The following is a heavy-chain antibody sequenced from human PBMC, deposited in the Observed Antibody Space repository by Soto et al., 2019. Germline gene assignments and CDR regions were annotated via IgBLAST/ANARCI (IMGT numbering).Heavy chain of an antibody. CDR2: IKEDGREI. D-gene: IGHD3-10*01. V-gene: IGHV3-7*01. J-gene: IGHJ4*02. CDR3: VRPHPTDGSYFEH. Sequence: EVQLVESGGGLVQPGGSLRLSCTASGFTFSNYWMTWVRQVPGKGLEWVVNIKEDGREIHYVDSLKGRLTVSRDNAKSSLYLQMNSLTVEDMGFYYWVRPHPTDGSYFEHWGQGALVTVSS. CDR1: GFTFSNYW.